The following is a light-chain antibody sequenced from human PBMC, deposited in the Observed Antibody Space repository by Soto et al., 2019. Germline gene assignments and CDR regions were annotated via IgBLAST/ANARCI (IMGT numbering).Light chain of an antibody. CDR1: QSVAGSS. J-gene: IGKJ5*01. V-gene: IGKV3-20*01. CDR3: QQYVSSPPIT. CDR2: GAS. Sequence: EIVLTQSPGTLSLSPGDTATLSCRASQSVAGSSLAWYQQKPGQAPRLLIYGASSRATGVPDRFGGRGSGTDFTLTISRLEPEDFAVYYCQQYVSSPPITFGQGTRLEIK.